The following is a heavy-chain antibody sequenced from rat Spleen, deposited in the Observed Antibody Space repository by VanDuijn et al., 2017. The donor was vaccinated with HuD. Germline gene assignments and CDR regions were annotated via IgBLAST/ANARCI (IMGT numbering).Heavy chain of an antibody. CDR1: GFSLTNYG. CDR3: ARDPLMDA. J-gene: IGHJ4*01. V-gene: IGHV2-15*01. Sequence: QVQLKESGPGLVQPSQTLSLTCTVSGFSLTNYGVTWVRQPPGKGLEWIGTIRSGGGTDYNSALKSRLSISRDTSKSQVLLKMNNLQTEDTAMYFCARDPLMDAWGQGASVTVSS. CDR2: IRSGGGT. D-gene: IGHD3-8*01.